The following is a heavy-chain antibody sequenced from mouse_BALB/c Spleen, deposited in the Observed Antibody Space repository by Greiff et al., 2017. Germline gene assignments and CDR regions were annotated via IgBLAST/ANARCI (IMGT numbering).Heavy chain of an antibody. Sequence: EVKLVESGPGLVKPSQSLSLTCTVTGYSITSDYAWNWIRQFPGNKLEWMGYISYSGSTSYNPSLKSRISITRDTSKNQFFLQLNSVTTEDTATYYCAREMNYGSMDYWGQGTSVTVSS. V-gene: IGHV3-2*02. J-gene: IGHJ4*01. CDR3: AREMNYGSMDY. CDR2: ISYSGST. CDR1: GYSITSDYA. D-gene: IGHD1-2*01.